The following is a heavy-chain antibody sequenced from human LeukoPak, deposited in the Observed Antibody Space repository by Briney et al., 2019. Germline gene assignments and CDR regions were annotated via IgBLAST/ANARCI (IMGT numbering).Heavy chain of an antibody. CDR1: GYSFTSYW. CDR2: IYPGDSDT. Sequence: GASLKISCKGSGYSFTSYWIGWVRQMPGKGLDWMGIIYPGDSDTRYSPSFQGQVTISADKSISTAYLQWSSLKASDTAMYYCARHVVVAASSHYYYMDVWGKGTTVTVSS. CDR3: ARHVVVAASSHYYYMDV. V-gene: IGHV5-51*01. D-gene: IGHD2-15*01. J-gene: IGHJ6*03.